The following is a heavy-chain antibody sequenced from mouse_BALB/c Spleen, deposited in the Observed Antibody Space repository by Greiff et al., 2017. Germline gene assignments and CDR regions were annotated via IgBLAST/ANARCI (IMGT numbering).Heavy chain of an antibody. CDR1: GYTFTDYN. CDR2: IYPYNGGT. J-gene: IGHJ3*01. D-gene: IGHD1-1*01. CDR3: AGAYYYGSSYGWFAD. Sequence: VQLKESGPELVKPGASVKISCKASGYTFTDYNMHWVKQSHGKSLEWIGYIYPYNGGTGYNQKFKSKATLTVDNSSSTAYMELRSLTSEDSAVYYCAGAYYYGSSYGWFADWGQGTLVTVSA. V-gene: IGHV1S29*02.